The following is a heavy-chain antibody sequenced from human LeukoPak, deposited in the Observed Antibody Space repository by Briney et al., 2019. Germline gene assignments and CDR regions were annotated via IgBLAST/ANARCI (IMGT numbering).Heavy chain of an antibody. Sequence: GGSLRLSCGASGFTFSRYGMHWVRQAPGKGLEWVTLIWHDGSKKYYADSVKGRFTISRDNSANTLYLQMDSLRAEDTAVYYCAREGVGSTMDWGQGTLVTVSS. V-gene: IGHV3-33*01. D-gene: IGHD1-26*01. J-gene: IGHJ4*02. CDR1: GFTFSRYG. CDR3: AREGVGSTMD. CDR2: IWHDGSKK.